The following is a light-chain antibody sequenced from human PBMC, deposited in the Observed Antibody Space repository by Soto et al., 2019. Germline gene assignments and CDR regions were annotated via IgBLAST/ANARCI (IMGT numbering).Light chain of an antibody. CDR1: SSDIGADDF. Sequence: QSVLTQPAFVSGSPGQSITISCTGTSSDIGADDFVSWYQHHPDNTPKLIIFEVTYRPSGISHRFSASKSGTTASLTMSGLGPEDEAIYYWSSCRRTTFPHVVFGGGTKLTVL. CDR2: EVT. V-gene: IGLV2-14*01. J-gene: IGLJ2*01. CDR3: SSCRRTTFPHVV.